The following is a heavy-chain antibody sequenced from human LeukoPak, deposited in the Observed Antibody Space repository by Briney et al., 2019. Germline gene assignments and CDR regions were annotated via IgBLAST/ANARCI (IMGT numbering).Heavy chain of an antibody. Sequence: MTSETLSLTCNVSGGSISNYLWSWIRQPAGKGLGWIGHIYTSGRTNYSPSLKSRVTMSIDTSNNQFSLKLTSVTAADTAVYYCARDRPTLSYYDSSNYAKVLDSWGQGTLVTVSS. CDR2: IYTSGRT. J-gene: IGHJ4*02. CDR1: GGSISNYL. V-gene: IGHV4-4*07. CDR3: ARDRPTLSYYDSSNYAKVLDS. D-gene: IGHD3-22*01.